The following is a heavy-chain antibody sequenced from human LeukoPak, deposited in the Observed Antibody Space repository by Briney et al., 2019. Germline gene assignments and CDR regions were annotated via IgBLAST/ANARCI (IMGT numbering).Heavy chain of an antibody. CDR1: GYTFTSYA. J-gene: IGHJ6*03. CDR3: ARDGGNLGLLYYYMDV. Sequence: ASVKVSCKASGYTFTSYAMHWVRQAPGQRLEWMGWISAYNGNTNYAQKLQGRVTMTTVTSTSTVYMELRSLTSDDTAVYYCARDGGNLGLLYYYMDVWAKGPRSPSP. V-gene: IGHV1-18*01. D-gene: IGHD3-16*01. CDR2: ISAYNGNT.